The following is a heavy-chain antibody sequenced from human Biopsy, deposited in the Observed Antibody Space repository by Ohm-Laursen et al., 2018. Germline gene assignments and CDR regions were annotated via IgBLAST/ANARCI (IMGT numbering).Heavy chain of an antibody. J-gene: IGHJ4*02. CDR3: GNEVHGRDY. CDR1: GKTFSDYH. V-gene: IGHV4-34*08. Sequence: LSLTCAVFGKTFSDYHGSWIGQPPGKGLGWIGQINQAGTTNYNPSLKSRVSISADASKYEFSLRLTSVTAADTAVYLCGNEVHGRDYWGLGAQVTVSS. CDR2: INQAGTT. D-gene: IGHD2-15*01.